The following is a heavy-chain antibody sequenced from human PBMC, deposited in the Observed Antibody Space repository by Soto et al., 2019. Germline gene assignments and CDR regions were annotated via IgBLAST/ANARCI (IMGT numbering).Heavy chain of an antibody. CDR1: GFTFSSYG. J-gene: IGHJ6*02. CDR2: ISYDGSNK. D-gene: IGHD1-26*01. CDR3: AKDLVGATDV. V-gene: IGHV3-30*18. Sequence: GALRLSCAASGFTFSSYGMHWVRQAPGKGLEWVAVISYDGSNKYYADSVRGRSTISRDNSKNTLYLQMNSLRAEDTAVYYWAKDLVGATDVWGQGTTVTVSS.